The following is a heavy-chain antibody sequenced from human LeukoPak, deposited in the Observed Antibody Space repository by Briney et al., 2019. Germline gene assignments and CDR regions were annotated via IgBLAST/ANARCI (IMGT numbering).Heavy chain of an antibody. V-gene: IGHV3-30*02. CDR1: GFTFSTYG. CDR2: IRYDGSNK. Sequence: GGSLRLSCAASGFTFSTYGMHWVRQAPGKGLEWVAFIRYDGSNKYYAASVRGRFTISRDNSKNTLYLEMNSLRAEDTAVYYCAKCGAASRTTCQESAFDMWGQGTMVTVSS. CDR3: AKCGAASRTTCQESAFDM. D-gene: IGHD1-14*01. J-gene: IGHJ3*02.